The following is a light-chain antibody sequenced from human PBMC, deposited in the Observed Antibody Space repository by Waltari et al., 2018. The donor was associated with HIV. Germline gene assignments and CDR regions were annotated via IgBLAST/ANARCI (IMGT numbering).Light chain of an antibody. J-gene: IGLJ3*02. Sequence: QSVLTQPPSASGTPGQRVTISCSGSSSNIGSTTVNWYQQLPGTAPKLLIYSNNQRPSGVPDRFSGSKSGTSASLAISGLQSEDGADYYCAAWDDSLNGGVFGGGTKLTVL. CDR1: SSNIGSTT. V-gene: IGLV1-44*01. CDR2: SNN. CDR3: AAWDDSLNGGV.